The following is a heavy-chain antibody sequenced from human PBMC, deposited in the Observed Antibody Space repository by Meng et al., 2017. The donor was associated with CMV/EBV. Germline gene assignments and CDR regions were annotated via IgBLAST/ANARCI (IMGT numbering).Heavy chain of an antibody. CDR1: EFIFEDYA. D-gene: IGHD2-2*01. V-gene: IGHV3-9*01. Sequence: GGSLRLSCAASEFIFEDYAMHWVRQTPGKDLEWVSGITWNNQTVGYADSVKGRFTISRDHAKNSLFLQMDSLRVEDTALYFCARDRVPAATNLRSDAFDIWGQGTLVTVSS. CDR2: ITWNNQTV. CDR3: ARDRVPAATNLRSDAFDI. J-gene: IGHJ3*02.